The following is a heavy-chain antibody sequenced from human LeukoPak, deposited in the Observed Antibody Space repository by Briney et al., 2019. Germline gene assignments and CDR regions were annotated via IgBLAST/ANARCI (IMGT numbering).Heavy chain of an antibody. CDR3: ARVRHYYDSSGYYY. J-gene: IGHJ4*02. CDR2: MYHSGIT. D-gene: IGHD3-22*01. CDR1: GGSISSSSYY. Sequence: SETLSLTCTVSGGSISSSSYYWGWIRQPPGKGLEWIGSMYHSGITYNNPSLKSRVTISLDTSKNQFSLNLSSVTAADTAVYYCARVRHYYDSSGYYYWGQGTLVTVSS. V-gene: IGHV4-39*07.